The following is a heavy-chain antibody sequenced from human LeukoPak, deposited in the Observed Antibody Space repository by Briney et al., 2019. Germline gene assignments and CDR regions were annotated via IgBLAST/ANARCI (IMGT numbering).Heavy chain of an antibody. CDR2: IYYSGST. Sequence: PSETLSLTCTVSGGSISSYYWSWIRQPPGKGLEWIGYIYYSGSTNYNPSLKSRVTISVDTSKNQFSLKLSSVTAADTAVYYCVRVSSSRYYYMDVWGKGTTVTVSS. J-gene: IGHJ6*03. CDR1: GGSISSYY. CDR3: VRVSSSRYYYMDV. V-gene: IGHV4-59*12. D-gene: IGHD6-13*01.